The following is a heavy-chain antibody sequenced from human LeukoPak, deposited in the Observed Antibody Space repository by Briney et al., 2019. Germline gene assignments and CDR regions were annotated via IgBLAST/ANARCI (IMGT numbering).Heavy chain of an antibody. CDR2: ISYDGSNK. V-gene: IGHV3-30*03. CDR1: GFTFSSYG. Sequence: GRSLRLSCAASGFTFSSYGMHWVRQAPGKGLEWVAVISYDGSNKYYADSVKGRFTISRDNSKNTLYLQMNSLRSEDTAVYSCARGRESHYDFWSGPLDYWGQGTLVTVSS. CDR3: ARGRESHYDFWSGPLDY. J-gene: IGHJ4*02. D-gene: IGHD3-3*01.